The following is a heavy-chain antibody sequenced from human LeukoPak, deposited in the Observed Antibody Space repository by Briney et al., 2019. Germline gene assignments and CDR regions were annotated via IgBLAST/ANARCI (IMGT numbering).Heavy chain of an antibody. CDR2: IKQDGSEK. V-gene: IGHV3-7*01. CDR1: GFTFSSYW. CDR3: ARARIAAAVRFDP. D-gene: IGHD6-13*01. Sequence: PGGSLRLSCAASGFTFSSYWMSWVRRAPGKGLEWVANIKQDGSEKYYVDSVKGRFTISRDNAKNSLYLQMNSLRAEDTAVYYCARARIAAAVRFDPWGQGTLVTVSS. J-gene: IGHJ5*02.